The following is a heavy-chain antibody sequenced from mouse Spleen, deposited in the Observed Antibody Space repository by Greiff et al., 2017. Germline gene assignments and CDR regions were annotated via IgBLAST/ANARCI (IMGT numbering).Heavy chain of an antibody. Sequence: EVMLVESGPELVKPGASVKISCKASGYSFTGYYMNWVKQSPEKSLEWIGEINPSTGGTTYNQKFKAKATLTVDKSSSTAYMQLKSLTSEDSAVYYCARSSYGYDGAWFAYWGQGTLVTVSA. CDR1: GYSFTGYY. D-gene: IGHD2-2*01. CDR2: INPSTGGT. V-gene: IGHV1-42*01. J-gene: IGHJ3*01. CDR3: ARSSYGYDGAWFAY.